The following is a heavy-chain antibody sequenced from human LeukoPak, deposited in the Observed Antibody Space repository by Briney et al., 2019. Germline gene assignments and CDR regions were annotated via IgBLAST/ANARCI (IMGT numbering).Heavy chain of an antibody. CDR2: IKREGNEK. CDR1: GFAFSDYW. Sequence: PGGSLRLSCATFGFAFSDYWMTWVRQVPGKGLEWVANIKREGNEKYYVDSVKGRFTISRDNAKNSVDLQMDSLRVEDTAVYYCARVGTWELQRVFDFWGQGTLVTVSS. CDR3: ARVGTWELQRVFDF. J-gene: IGHJ4*02. D-gene: IGHD1-26*01. V-gene: IGHV3-7*01.